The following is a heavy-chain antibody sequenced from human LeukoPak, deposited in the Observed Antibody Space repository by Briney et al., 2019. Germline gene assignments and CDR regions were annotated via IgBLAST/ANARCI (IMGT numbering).Heavy chain of an antibody. J-gene: IGHJ4*02. CDR1: GFTVSSNY. CDR2: IYSGGST. D-gene: IGHD3-22*01. V-gene: IGHV3-66*02. CDR3: ARDQQAASGSLGY. Sequence: SGGSLRLSCAASGFTVSSNYMSWVRQAPGKGLEWVSVIYSGGSTYYADSVKGRFTISRDSSKNTLYLQMNSLRAEDTAVYYCARDQQAASGSLGYWGQGTLVTVSS.